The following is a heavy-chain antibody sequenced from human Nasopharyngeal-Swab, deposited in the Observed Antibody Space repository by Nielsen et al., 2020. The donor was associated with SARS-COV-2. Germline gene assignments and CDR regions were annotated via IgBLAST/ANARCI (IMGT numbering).Heavy chain of an antibody. D-gene: IGHD1-1*01. CDR3: ARGTPFDY. CDR1: GASISSSDFY. Sequence: SETLSLTCTVSGASISSSDFYWGWIRQPPGKGLEWIGYIYRLGGTSYNPSLKSRVTISLDASNNQFSLRLSSVTAADTAMFYCARGTPFDYWGQGILVTVSS. J-gene: IGHJ4*02. CDR2: IYRLGGT. V-gene: IGHV4-31*03.